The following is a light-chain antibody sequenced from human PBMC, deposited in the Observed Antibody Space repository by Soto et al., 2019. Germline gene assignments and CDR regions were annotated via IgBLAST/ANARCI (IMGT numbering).Light chain of an antibody. J-gene: IGKJ1*01. CDR2: KAS. CDR3: QQYHSYSWT. Sequence: DIQMTQSPSALSASVGDRVTITCRTSQNIRNWLDWYQQKPGKAPKLLIYKASTLESGVPSRFSGSGSGTEFTLAISSLQPDDFATYYCQQYHSYSWTFGQGTKVDIK. CDR1: QNIRNW. V-gene: IGKV1-5*03.